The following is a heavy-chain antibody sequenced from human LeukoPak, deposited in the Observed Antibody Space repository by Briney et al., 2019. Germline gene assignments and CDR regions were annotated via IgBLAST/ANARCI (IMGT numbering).Heavy chain of an antibody. CDR3: ARDDTNGIDY. Sequence: RGSLRLSCAASGFTFSYYWMLWLRQTPGKGLVSVARIGSDGGSTRYADSVKGRFTISSDNAKNTLYLQLNSLSADDTGIYYCARDDTNGIDYWGQGTLVTVSS. CDR1: GFTFSYYW. J-gene: IGHJ4*02. V-gene: IGHV3-74*01. D-gene: IGHD1-1*01. CDR2: IGSDGGST.